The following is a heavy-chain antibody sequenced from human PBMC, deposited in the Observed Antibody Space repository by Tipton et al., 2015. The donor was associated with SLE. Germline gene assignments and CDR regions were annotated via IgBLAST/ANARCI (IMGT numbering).Heavy chain of an antibody. CDR2: IFSGDSDA. CDR3: ARGGGIAAAGEYSYSYLDV. D-gene: IGHD6-13*01. CDR1: GYSFSTYW. Sequence: VQLVQSGAEVKKPGESLKISCKASGYSFSTYWLVWVRPTPGKGLEWMGTIFSGDSDATYSPSFQGQVTISADKSITTAYLQWNSLKASDTAMYFCARGGGIAAAGEYSYSYLDVWGRGTTVIVSS. V-gene: IGHV5-51*03. J-gene: IGHJ6*04.